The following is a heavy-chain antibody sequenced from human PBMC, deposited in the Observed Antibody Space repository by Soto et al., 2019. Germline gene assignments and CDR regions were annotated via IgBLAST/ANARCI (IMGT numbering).Heavy chain of an antibody. CDR1: GFTFSNYE. D-gene: IGHD2-2*01. Sequence: PGGSLRLSCAASGFTFSNYEMHWVRQAPGKGLEWVANIKQDGSEKYYVDSVKGRFTISRDNAKNSLYLQMNSLRSEDTAVYYCAREGRIVVVPAVEDAFDIWGQGTMVTVSS. J-gene: IGHJ3*02. V-gene: IGHV3-7*03. CDR3: AREGRIVVVPAVEDAFDI. CDR2: IKQDGSEK.